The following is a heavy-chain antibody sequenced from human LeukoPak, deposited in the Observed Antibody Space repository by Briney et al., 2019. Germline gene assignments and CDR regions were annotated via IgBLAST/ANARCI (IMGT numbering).Heavy chain of an antibody. CDR2: IYSGGST. CDR1: GFTVIRNH. Sequence: PGGPLGLSCAAFGFTVIRNHMTGVRQAPGEGLEWVPIIYSGGSTYYADSVRGRFTISRDSSQNTLYLLMNGLRVEDTAVYYCVTLPTGDYWGPGTLVTVSS. D-gene: IGHD2-15*01. J-gene: IGHJ4*02. V-gene: IGHV3-53*01. CDR3: VTLPTGDY.